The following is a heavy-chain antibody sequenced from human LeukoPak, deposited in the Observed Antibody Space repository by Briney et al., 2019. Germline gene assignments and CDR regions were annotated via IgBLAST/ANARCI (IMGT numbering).Heavy chain of an antibody. Sequence: ASVKVSCKASGYIFTDYYMHWVRQAPGQELGWMGRINPNSGGTNYAQKFQGRVTMTRDTSTNTAYMELSALTSEDTAVYYCARNPPRTGDFNSWGQGALVTVSS. D-gene: IGHD7-27*01. J-gene: IGHJ4*02. V-gene: IGHV1/OR15-1*04. CDR3: ARNPPRTGDFNS. CDR2: INPNSGGT. CDR1: GYIFTDYY.